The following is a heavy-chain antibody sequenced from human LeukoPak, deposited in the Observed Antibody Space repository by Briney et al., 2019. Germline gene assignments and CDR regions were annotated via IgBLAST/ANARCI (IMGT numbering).Heavy chain of an antibody. J-gene: IGHJ4*02. Sequence: ASVKLSCEASGGTFSSYAMNWVRQAPGQGLEWMGNIIPIFGKANYAQKFKDRVTITADESTNTAYMELSSLRSEDTAIYDCASRLYCSNTRCRNFPFAYGRQGTLVTVYS. CDR2: IIPIFGKA. V-gene: IGHV1-69*15. CDR3: ASRLYCSNTRCRNFPFAY. CDR1: GGTFSSYA. D-gene: IGHD2-2*01.